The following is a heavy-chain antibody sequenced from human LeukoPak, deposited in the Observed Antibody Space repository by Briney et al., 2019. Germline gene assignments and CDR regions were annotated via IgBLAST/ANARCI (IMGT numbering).Heavy chain of an antibody. CDR3: AKKLRYFDWLLSLDY. CDR1: GFTFSSYE. CDR2: ISASGSTK. V-gene: IGHV3-48*03. D-gene: IGHD3-9*01. J-gene: IGHJ4*02. Sequence: GSLRLSCAASGFTFSSYEMNWVRQAPGKGLEWVSYISASGSTKYYADSVRGRFTISRDNAKNSLYLQMNSLRAEDTAVYYCAKKLRYFDWLLSLDYWGQGTLVTVSS.